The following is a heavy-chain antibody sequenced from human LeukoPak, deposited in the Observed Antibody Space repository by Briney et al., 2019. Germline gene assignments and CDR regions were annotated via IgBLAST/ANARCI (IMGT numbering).Heavy chain of an antibody. D-gene: IGHD6-6*01. Sequence: SEALSLTCAVSGGSISSGGYSWSWIRQPPGKGLEWIGYIYHSGSTYYNPSLKSRVTISVDRSKNQFSLKLSSVTAADTAVYYCARGFFVAARRGWFDPWGQGTLVTVSS. CDR3: ARGFFVAARRGWFDP. J-gene: IGHJ5*02. CDR2: IYHSGST. CDR1: GGSISSGGYS. V-gene: IGHV4-30-2*01.